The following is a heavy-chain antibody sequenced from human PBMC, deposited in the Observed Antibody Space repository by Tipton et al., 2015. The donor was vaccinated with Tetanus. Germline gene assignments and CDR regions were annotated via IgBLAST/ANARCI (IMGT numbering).Heavy chain of an antibody. J-gene: IGHJ5*02. CDR1: GGSISSGSYS. CDR2: LHSSGNT. V-gene: IGHV4-39*01. D-gene: IGHD6-25*01. Sequence: TLSLTCTVSGGSISSGSYSWGWIRLSPGTGLEWIGTLHSSGNTYYNPSLQSRVTIFVDTSKNQFSLSLTSVTAADTAVYYCARLPTGYPNWVDPWGQGTLVTASS. CDR3: ARLPTGYPNWVDP.